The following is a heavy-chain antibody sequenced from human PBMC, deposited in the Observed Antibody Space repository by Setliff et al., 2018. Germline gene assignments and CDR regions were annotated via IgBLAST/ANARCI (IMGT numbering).Heavy chain of an antibody. Sequence: ASVKVSCKASGGTFRSYAISWVRQAPGHGLEWMGGIIPIFGTANYAQKFQGRVTITADQSTRTAYVELSSLRSEDTAVYYCAIPSSGNFYFDPWGQGTLVTVSS. CDR3: AIPSSGNFYFDP. CDR1: GGTFRSYA. J-gene: IGHJ4*02. V-gene: IGHV1-69*13. D-gene: IGHD1-26*01. CDR2: IIPIFGTA.